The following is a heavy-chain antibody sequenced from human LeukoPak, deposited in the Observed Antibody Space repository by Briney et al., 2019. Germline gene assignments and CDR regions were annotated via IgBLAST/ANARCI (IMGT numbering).Heavy chain of an antibody. J-gene: IGHJ6*03. D-gene: IGHD3-10*01. CDR1: GFTFSSYS. CDR2: ISSSSSTI. V-gene: IGHV3-48*01. Sequence: GGSLRLPCAASGFTFSSYSMNWVRQAPGKGLEWVSYISSSSSTIYYADSVKGRFTISRDNAKNSLYLQMNSLRAEDTAVYYCARSGSGNAYYYYYYMDVWGKGTTVTVSS. CDR3: ARSGSGNAYYYYYYMDV.